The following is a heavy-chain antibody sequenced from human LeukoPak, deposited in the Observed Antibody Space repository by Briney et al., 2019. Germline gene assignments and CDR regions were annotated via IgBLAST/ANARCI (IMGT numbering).Heavy chain of an antibody. CDR1: VGSISSYY. V-gene: IGHV4-4*07. J-gene: IGHJ5*02. CDR2: IYTSGST. D-gene: IGHD2-2*01. Sequence: SETLSLTCTFSVGSISSYYWSWIRQPAGKGLEWIGRIYTSGSTNYNPSLKSRVTMSVDTSKNQFSLKLSSVTAADTAVYYCARSSVVPPPIWFDLWGQGTLVTVSS. CDR3: ARSSVVPPPIWFDL.